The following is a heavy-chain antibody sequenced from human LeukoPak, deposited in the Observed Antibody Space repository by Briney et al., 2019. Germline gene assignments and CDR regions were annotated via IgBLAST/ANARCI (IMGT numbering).Heavy chain of an antibody. Sequence: SETLSLTCAVYGESLSNYYWSWIRQPPGKGLEWIGEINHYGSTNYNPSLKSRITISVDTSKNQLSSVTAADTAVYYCARLPDYYSRHGAPGWGQGTLVTVSS. J-gene: IGHJ4*02. CDR3: ARLPDYYSRHGAPG. V-gene: IGHV4-34*01. CDR2: INHYGST. D-gene: IGHD3-10*01. CDR1: GESLSNYY.